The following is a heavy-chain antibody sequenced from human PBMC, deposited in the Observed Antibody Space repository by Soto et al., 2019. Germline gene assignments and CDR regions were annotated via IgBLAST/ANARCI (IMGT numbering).Heavy chain of an antibody. V-gene: IGHV1-69*06. CDR1: GGTFSSLA. D-gene: IGHD2-2*01. CDR2: LVPVFGTA. J-gene: IGHJ4*02. CDR3: ARSTGVFNY. Sequence: QVQLVQSGAEVKKPGSSVKVSCKASGGTFSSLAISWVRQAPGQGLEWMGGLVPVFGTANYAQKFQDRVTITAEKSTSTSYMALRCMSSEDTAVYYCARSTGVFNYWGKGTLVTVSS.